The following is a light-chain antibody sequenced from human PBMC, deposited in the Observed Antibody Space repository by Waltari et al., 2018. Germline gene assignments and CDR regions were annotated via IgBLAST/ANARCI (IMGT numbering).Light chain of an antibody. CDR2: DVS. CDR3: SSQSSNDVVL. Sequence: QSALTQPASVSGSPGPSVTIFCAGTSNDVGGFNSVSWYQEHPGQAPSVIIYDVSDRPSGVSDRFSGSKSGNTASLTISGLQAEDEADYYCSSQSSNDVVLFGGGTKLTVL. CDR1: SNDVGGFNS. V-gene: IGLV2-14*01. J-gene: IGLJ2*01.